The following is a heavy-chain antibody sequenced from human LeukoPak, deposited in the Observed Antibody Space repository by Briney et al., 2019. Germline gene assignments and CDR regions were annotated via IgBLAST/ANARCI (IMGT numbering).Heavy chain of an antibody. Sequence: PGGSLRLSCAASGFTFSSYAMSWVRQAPGKGLEWVSAISGSGGSTYYADSVKGRFTISRDNSKNTLYLQMNSLRAEDTAVYYCAKLILRCNWNGPEDYWGQGTLVTVSS. V-gene: IGHV3-23*01. J-gene: IGHJ4*02. CDR2: ISGSGGST. CDR3: AKLILRCNWNGPEDY. CDR1: GFTFSSYA. D-gene: IGHD1-20*01.